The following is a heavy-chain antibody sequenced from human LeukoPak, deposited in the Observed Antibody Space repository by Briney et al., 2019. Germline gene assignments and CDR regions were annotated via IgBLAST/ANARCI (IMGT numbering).Heavy chain of an antibody. CDR2: ISYDGSNK. V-gene: IGHV3-30*03. CDR3: ATAGSYRFDH. Sequence: GGSLRLSCAASGFTFSSYGMHWVRQAPGKGLEWVAVISYDGSNKYYADFVKGRFTISRDNAKNTLYLQMDSLRAEDTAVYYCATAGSYRFDHWGQGTLVTVSS. D-gene: IGHD3-16*02. J-gene: IGHJ4*02. CDR1: GFTFSSYG.